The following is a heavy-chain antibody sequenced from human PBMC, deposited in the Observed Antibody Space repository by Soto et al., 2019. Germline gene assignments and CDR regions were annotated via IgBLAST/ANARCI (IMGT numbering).Heavy chain of an antibody. CDR1: AGTFSSYA. CDR2: IITIFGTA. CDR3: AREGASGSHIGY. V-gene: IGHV1-69*01. J-gene: IGHJ4*02. D-gene: IGHD3-22*01. Sequence: QVQLVQSGAEVKKPGSSVKVSCKASAGTFSSYAISWVRQAPGQGLEWMGGIITIFGTANYAQTFQGRVTSTADESTSTAYMEMSSLRSEDTVVDYCAREGASGSHIGYWGQGTLVTVSS.